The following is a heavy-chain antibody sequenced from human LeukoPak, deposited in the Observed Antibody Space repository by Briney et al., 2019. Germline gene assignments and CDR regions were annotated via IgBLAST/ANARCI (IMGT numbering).Heavy chain of an antibody. Sequence: PGGSLRLSCAASGFTFTTYWMSWVRQAPGKGLEWMANIKQDGSEKYYVDSVKGRFTISRDNAKNSLYLQMNSLRAEDTAVYYCAIYHTIVDAFDIWGQGTMVTVSS. CDR1: GFTFTTYW. CDR3: AIYHTIVDAFDI. J-gene: IGHJ3*02. V-gene: IGHV3-7*03. CDR2: IKQDGSEK. D-gene: IGHD3-3*01.